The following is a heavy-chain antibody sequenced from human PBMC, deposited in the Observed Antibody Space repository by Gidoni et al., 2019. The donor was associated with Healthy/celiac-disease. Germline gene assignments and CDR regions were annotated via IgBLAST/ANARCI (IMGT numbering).Heavy chain of an antibody. CDR3: ARGPTMIGGIDI. V-gene: IGHV3-74*01. Sequence: EVQLVESGGGLVQPGGSLRLSCAASGFTFSSYWMHWVRQAPGKGLVWVSRVNSDGSSTSYADSVKGRLTISRDNAKNTLYLQMNSLRAEDTAVYYCARGPTMIGGIDIWGQGTMVTVSS. D-gene: IGHD3-22*01. CDR2: VNSDGSST. J-gene: IGHJ3*02. CDR1: GFTFSSYW.